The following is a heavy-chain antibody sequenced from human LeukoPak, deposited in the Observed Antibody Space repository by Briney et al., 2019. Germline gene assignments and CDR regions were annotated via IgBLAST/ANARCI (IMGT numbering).Heavy chain of an antibody. D-gene: IGHD4-23*01. V-gene: IGHV3-21*01. CDR2: ISSSSSYI. J-gene: IGHJ4*02. CDR1: AFIFSGHW. Sequence: GGSLRLSCEGSAFIFSGHWMNWVRQAPGKGLEWVSSISSSSSYIYYADSVKGRFTISRDNAKNSLYLQMNSLRAEDTAVYYCARAAPNYGGNSWFDYWGQGTLVTVSS. CDR3: ARAAPNYGGNSWFDY.